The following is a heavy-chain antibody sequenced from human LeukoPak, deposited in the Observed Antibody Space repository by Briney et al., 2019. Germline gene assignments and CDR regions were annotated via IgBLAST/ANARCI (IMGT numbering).Heavy chain of an antibody. V-gene: IGHV1-24*01. CDR1: GYTLTGLS. Sequence: ASVKVSCKVSGYTLTGLSMHWVRQAPGKGLEWMGGFDPEDGETIYAQKFQGRVTMTEDTSTDTAYMELSSLRSEDTAVYYCATVRYYDSSGFWANWFDPWGQGTLVTVSS. J-gene: IGHJ5*02. D-gene: IGHD3-22*01. CDR2: FDPEDGET. CDR3: ATVRYYDSSGFWANWFDP.